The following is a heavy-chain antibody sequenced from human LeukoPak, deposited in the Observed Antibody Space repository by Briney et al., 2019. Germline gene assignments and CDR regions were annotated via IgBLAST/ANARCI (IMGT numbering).Heavy chain of an antibody. CDR1: GFTFSSYA. Sequence: GGSLRLSCAASGFTFSSYAMSWVRQAPGKGLEWVSAISGSGGSTYYADSVKGRFTISRDNSKNTLYLQMNSLRAEDTAVYYRAAGPWIQNFDYWGQGTLVTVSS. D-gene: IGHD5-18*01. J-gene: IGHJ4*02. CDR3: AAGPWIQNFDY. V-gene: IGHV3-23*01. CDR2: ISGSGGST.